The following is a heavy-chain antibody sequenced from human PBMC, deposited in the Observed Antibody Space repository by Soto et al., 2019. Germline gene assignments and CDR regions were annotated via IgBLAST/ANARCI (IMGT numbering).Heavy chain of an antibody. J-gene: IGHJ5*02. D-gene: IGHD6-19*01. Sequence: QVQLQESGPALVEPSETLSLTCTVSGASISSYFWTWIRQPAGKGLDWIGRISTSGTTNYNPSLQSRVTMSVDTSKNHFSLNLTSVTAADTAVYYCAREAGPDRWFDPWGQGTLVTVSS. CDR1: GASISSYF. V-gene: IGHV4-4*07. CDR2: ISTSGTT. CDR3: AREAGPDRWFDP.